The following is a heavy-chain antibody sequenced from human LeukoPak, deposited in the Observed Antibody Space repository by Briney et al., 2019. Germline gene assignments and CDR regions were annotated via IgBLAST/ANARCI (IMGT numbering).Heavy chain of an antibody. Sequence: PSETLSLTCAVYGGSFSGYYWSWIRQPPGKGLEWIGEINHSGSTNYNPSLKSRVTISVDTSKNQFSLKLSSETAADTAVYYCARGEGYCSSTSCYYFDYWGQGTLVTVSS. V-gene: IGHV4-34*01. D-gene: IGHD2-2*01. CDR1: GGSFSGYY. J-gene: IGHJ4*02. CDR3: ARGEGYCSSTSCYYFDY. CDR2: INHSGST.